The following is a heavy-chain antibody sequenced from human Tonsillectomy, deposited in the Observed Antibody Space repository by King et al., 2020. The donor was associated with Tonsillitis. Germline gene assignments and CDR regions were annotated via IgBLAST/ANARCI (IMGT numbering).Heavy chain of an antibody. V-gene: IGHV4-34*01. CDR2: INHSGST. D-gene: IGHD3-9*01. J-gene: IGHJ4*02. CDR1: GGSFSGYY. Sequence: VQLQQWGAGLLKPSETLSLTCAVYGGSFSGYYWSWIRQPPGKGLEWIGEINHSGSTNYNPSLKSRVTISVDTSKNQFSLKLSSVTAADTAVYYCARGPWYYDILTGSRKTFTIDYWGQGTLVTVSS. CDR3: ARGPWYYDILTGSRKTFTIDY.